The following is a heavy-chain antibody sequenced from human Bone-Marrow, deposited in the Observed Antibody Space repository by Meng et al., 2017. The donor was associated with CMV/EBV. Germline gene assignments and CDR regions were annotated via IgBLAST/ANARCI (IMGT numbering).Heavy chain of an antibody. Sequence: FTGYGSSWVRQAPGRGLEWMGWISAYHGNTSYAQKLQGRVTVTTDTSTSTAYMELRSLRSDDTAVYYCAGESTSPLNYYYYYGMDVWGQGTTVTVSS. J-gene: IGHJ6*02. V-gene: IGHV1-18*01. CDR2: ISAYHGNT. D-gene: IGHD2-2*01. CDR1: FTGYG. CDR3: AGESTSPLNYYYYYGMDV.